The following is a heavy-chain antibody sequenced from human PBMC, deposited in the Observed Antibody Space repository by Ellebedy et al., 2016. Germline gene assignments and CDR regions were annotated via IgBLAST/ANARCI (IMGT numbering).Heavy chain of an antibody. D-gene: IGHD6-13*01. CDR3: TKDQPYGTGWYGTSRD. CDR1: GFTFSDHY. CDR2: ISQTTTFI. V-gene: IGHV3-11*05. Sequence: GGSLRLXXAASGFTFSDHYMAWIRQAPGKGPEWLSYISQTTTFINYADSVKGRFTISRDNAKNSLYLQMNSLRAEDAAIYYCTKDQPYGTGWYGTSRDWGQGTLVTVSS. J-gene: IGHJ4*02.